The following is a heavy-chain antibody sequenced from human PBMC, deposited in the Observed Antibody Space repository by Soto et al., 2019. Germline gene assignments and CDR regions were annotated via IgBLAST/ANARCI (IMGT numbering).Heavy chain of an antibody. D-gene: IGHD3-22*01. CDR3: ANPEYYDSSGYYIDY. V-gene: IGHV3-23*01. J-gene: IGHJ4*02. CDR2: ISGIGGST. CDR1: GFTFSSYA. Sequence: PGGSLRLSCAASGFTFSSYAMSWVRQAPGKGLEWVSAISGIGGSTYYADSAKGRFTISRDNSKNTLYLQMNSLRAEDTAVYYCANPEYYDSSGYYIDYWGQGTLVTVSS.